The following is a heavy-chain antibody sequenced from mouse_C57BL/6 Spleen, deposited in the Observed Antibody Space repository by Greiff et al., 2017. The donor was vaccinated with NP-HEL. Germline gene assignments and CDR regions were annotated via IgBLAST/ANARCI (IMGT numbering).Heavy chain of an antibody. D-gene: IGHD4-1*01. Sequence: QVQLQQSGAELARPGASVKMSCKASGYTFTSYTMHWVKQRPGQGLEWIGYINPSSGYTKYNQKFKDKATLTADKSSSTAYMQLSSLTSEDSAVYYCARVELGRKLDYWGQGTTLTVSS. CDR2: INPSSGYT. J-gene: IGHJ2*01. V-gene: IGHV1-4*01. CDR1: GYTFTSYT. CDR3: ARVELGRKLDY.